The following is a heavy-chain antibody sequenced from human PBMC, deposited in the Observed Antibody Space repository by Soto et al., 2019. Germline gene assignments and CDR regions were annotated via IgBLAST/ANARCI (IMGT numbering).Heavy chain of an antibody. CDR1: GGSISSGGYY. V-gene: IGHV4-31*03. Sequence: PSETLSLTCTVSGGSISSGGYYWSWIRQHPGKGLEWIGYIYYSGSTYYNPSLKSRVTISVDTSKNQFSLKLSSVTAADTAVYYCATGRVVAAAPGEDGMDVWGQGATVAVSS. J-gene: IGHJ6*02. CDR3: ATGRVVAAAPGEDGMDV. D-gene: IGHD2-15*01. CDR2: IYYSGST.